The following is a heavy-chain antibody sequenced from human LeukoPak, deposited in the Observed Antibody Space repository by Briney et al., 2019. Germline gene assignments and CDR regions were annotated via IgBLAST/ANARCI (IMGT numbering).Heavy chain of an antibody. CDR3: ARVRLGQLDAHDY. CDR1: GGSFSGYY. CDR2: INHSGST. Sequence: SETLSPTCAVYGGSFSGYYWSWIRQPPGKGLEWIGEINHSGSTNYNPSLKSRVTISVDTSKNQFSLKLSSVTAADTAVYYCARVRLGQLDAHDYWGQGTLVIVSS. D-gene: IGHD6-19*01. V-gene: IGHV4-34*01. J-gene: IGHJ4*02.